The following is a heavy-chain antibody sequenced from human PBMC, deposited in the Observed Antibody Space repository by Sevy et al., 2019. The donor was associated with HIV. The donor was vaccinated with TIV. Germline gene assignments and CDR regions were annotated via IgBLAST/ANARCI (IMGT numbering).Heavy chain of an antibody. CDR1: GFTFSSYA. CDR2: IKQDGSEK. Sequence: GGSLRLSCAASGFTFSSYAMNWVRQAPGKGLEWVAHIKQDGSEKHYVDSVKGRFTISRDNSKNSVYLQMNSLRAEDTAVYFCAREGYYDYIWGSYRYFNDYWGQGTLVTVS. CDR3: AREGYYDYIWGSYRYFNDY. V-gene: IGHV3-7*03. J-gene: IGHJ4*02. D-gene: IGHD3-16*02.